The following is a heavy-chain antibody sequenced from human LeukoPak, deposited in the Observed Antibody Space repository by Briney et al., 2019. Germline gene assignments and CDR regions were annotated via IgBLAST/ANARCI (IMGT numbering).Heavy chain of an antibody. CDR2: ISAYNGNT. CDR1: GYTFTGYG. Sequence: ASVKVSCKASGYTFTGYGISWVRQAPGQGLEWMGWISAYNGNTNYAQKLQGRVTMTTDTSTSTAYMELRSLRSDDTAVYYCATTDAVRGVIISFDYWGQGTLVTVSS. J-gene: IGHJ4*02. CDR3: ATTDAVRGVIISFDY. V-gene: IGHV1-18*01. D-gene: IGHD3-10*01.